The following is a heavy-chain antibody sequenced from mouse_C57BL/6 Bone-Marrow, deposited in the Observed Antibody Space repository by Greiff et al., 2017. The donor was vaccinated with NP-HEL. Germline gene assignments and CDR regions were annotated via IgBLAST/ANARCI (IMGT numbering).Heavy chain of an antibody. CDR2: LSYSGST. CDR3: ARSYYGSRENYFDY. V-gene: IGHV3-8*01. D-gene: IGHD1-1*01. CDR1: GYSITSDY. Sequence: EVNVVESGPGLAKPSPTLSLTCSVTGYSITSDYWNWIRKFPGNKLEYIGYLSYSGSTYYNLSLKSRISITRDTSKNQDYLQLNSVTTEDTATYYCARSYYGSRENYFDYWGQGTTLTVAS. J-gene: IGHJ2*01.